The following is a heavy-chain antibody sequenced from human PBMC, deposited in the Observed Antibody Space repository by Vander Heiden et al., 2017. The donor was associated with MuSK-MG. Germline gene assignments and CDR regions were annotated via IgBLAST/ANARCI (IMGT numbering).Heavy chain of an antibody. J-gene: IGHJ6*03. CDR2: INPSGGST. D-gene: IGHD4-17*01. CDR3: ERAFRNGNSVGRYYYYMDV. V-gene: IGHV1-46*01. CDR1: GYTFTSYY. Sequence: QVQLVQSGAEVKKPGASVKVSCKASGYTFTSYYMHWVRQAPGQGLEWMGIINPSGGSTSYAQKFQGRVTMTRDTSTSTVYMELSSLRSEDTAVYYCERAFRNGNSVGRYYYYMDVWGKGTTVTVSS.